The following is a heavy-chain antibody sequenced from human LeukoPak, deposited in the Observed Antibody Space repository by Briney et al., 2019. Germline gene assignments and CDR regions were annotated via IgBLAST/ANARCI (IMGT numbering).Heavy chain of an antibody. Sequence: GGSLRLSCAASGFTFSIYWMHWVRQAPGEGLVWVSRINGDGRTATYADSVKGRFTISRDNAKNTLSLQMNSLRAEDTAVYYCARDFLNYYDSSADGGYWGQGTLVTVSS. J-gene: IGHJ4*02. CDR1: GFTFSIYW. CDR2: INGDGRTA. D-gene: IGHD3-22*01. V-gene: IGHV3-74*01. CDR3: ARDFLNYYDSSADGGY.